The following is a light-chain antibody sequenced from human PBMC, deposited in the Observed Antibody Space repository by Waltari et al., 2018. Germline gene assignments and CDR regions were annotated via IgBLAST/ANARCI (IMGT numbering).Light chain of an antibody. CDR3: QHYDGSAVT. CDR2: GTS. Sequence: DIVLTQSPGTLSLSPGERATLSCRASQSVSSISFTWYQQRPGQAPRLLIYGTSSRATDIQDRFSGSGSGTDFTLTISRLEPEDFAVYFCQHYDGSAVTFGGGTKVEIK. CDR1: QSVSSIS. V-gene: IGKV3-20*01. J-gene: IGKJ4*01.